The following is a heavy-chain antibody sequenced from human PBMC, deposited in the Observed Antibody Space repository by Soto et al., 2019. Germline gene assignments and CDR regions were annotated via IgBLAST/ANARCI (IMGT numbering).Heavy chain of an antibody. Sequence: GASVKVSCKASGYTFTSNYMHWVRQAPGQGLEWIGIINPSGGSTSYAQKFQGRVTMTRDTSTSTVYMELSSLRSEDTAVYYCARAGGYCSSTSCSKNYYYGMDVWGQGTTVTVFS. CDR1: GYTFTSNY. D-gene: IGHD2-2*01. CDR3: ARAGGYCSSTSCSKNYYYGMDV. V-gene: IGHV1-46*01. J-gene: IGHJ6*02. CDR2: INPSGGST.